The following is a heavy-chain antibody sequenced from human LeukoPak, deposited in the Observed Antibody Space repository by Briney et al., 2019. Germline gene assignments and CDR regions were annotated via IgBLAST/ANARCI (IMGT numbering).Heavy chain of an antibody. CDR1: GFTFSSCG. Sequence: GGSLRLSCVASGFTFSSCGMHWVRQAPGKGLEWVAVISYDGSNKYYVDSVKGRFTISRDNSKNTVYLQMNSLSAEDTAVYYCAKDMALILVTDNGMDVWGQGTTVTVSS. J-gene: IGHJ6*02. V-gene: IGHV3-30*18. D-gene: IGHD2-21*02. CDR2: ISYDGSNK. CDR3: AKDMALILVTDNGMDV.